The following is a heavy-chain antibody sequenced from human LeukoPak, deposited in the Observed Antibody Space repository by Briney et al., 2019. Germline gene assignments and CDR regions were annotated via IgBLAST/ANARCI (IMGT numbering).Heavy chain of an antibody. Sequence: GGSLRLSCAASGFTSSNYWMHWVRQAPGKGLVWVSRINSDGSNTNYADSVEGRFTISRDNAKNTLYLQMDSLRAEDTAVYYCATNYDFWSENYWGQGTLVTVSS. CDR3: ATNYDFWSENY. CDR1: GFTSSNYW. CDR2: INSDGSNT. D-gene: IGHD3-3*01. V-gene: IGHV3-74*01. J-gene: IGHJ4*02.